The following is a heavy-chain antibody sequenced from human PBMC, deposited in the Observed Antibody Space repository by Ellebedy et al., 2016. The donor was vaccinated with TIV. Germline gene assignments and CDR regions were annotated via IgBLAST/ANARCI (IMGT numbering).Heavy chain of an antibody. CDR1: GYSFTSHW. J-gene: IGHJ6*02. CDR3: ATLNCSSTDCYREHHYGMNV. Sequence: PGGSLRLSCTGSGYSFTSHWIGWVRQMPGKGLEWMGMIYPGDSDTSYSPSFNGQVTISADKAISTASLQWSSLKASDSAIYYCATLNCSSTDCYREHHYGMNVWGQGTTVTVSS. D-gene: IGHD2-2*01. V-gene: IGHV5-51*01. CDR2: IYPGDSDT.